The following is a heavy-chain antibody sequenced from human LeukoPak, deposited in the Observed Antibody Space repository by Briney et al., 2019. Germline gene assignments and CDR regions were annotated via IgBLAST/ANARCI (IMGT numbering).Heavy chain of an antibody. V-gene: IGHV1-46*01. Sequence: ASVKVSCKASGYTFTSYYMHWVRQAPGQGLEWMGIINPSGGSTSYAQKFQGRVTMTRDTSTSTVYMELSSLRSEDTAVYHCASPAAAISAANAFDIWGQGTMVTVSS. D-gene: IGHD2-2*02. CDR3: ASPAAAISAANAFDI. CDR2: INPSGGST. CDR1: GYTFTSYY. J-gene: IGHJ3*02.